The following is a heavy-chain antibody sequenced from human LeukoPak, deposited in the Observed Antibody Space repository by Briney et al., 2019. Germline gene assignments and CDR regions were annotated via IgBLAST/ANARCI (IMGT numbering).Heavy chain of an antibody. CDR2: IYYSGST. D-gene: IGHD3-22*01. Sequence: PSETLSLTCTVSGGSISSYYWSWIRQPPGKGLEWIGYIYYSGSTNYNPSLKSRVTISVDTSKNQFSLKLSSVTAADTAVYYCARHGTQANYYDSSGYPPREYDAFDIWGQGTMVTVSS. CDR3: ARHGTQANYYDSSGYPPREYDAFDI. CDR1: GGSISSYY. V-gene: IGHV4-59*08. J-gene: IGHJ3*02.